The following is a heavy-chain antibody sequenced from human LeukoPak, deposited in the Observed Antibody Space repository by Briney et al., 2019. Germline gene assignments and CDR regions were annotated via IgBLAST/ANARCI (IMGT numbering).Heavy chain of an antibody. J-gene: IGHJ3*01. CDR3: ARPQDFVGTTSSFDV. CDR1: GYSFTTYW. V-gene: IGHV5-51*01. CDR2: IYPGDSDT. D-gene: IGHD1/OR15-1a*01. Sequence: RGESLKISCRGSGYSFTTYWIGWVRQMPGKGLEWMGNIYPGDSDTRYSPSFQGQVTMSADKSINTAYLQWSSLKASDTGMYYCARPQDFVGTTSSFDVWGQGTMVTVSS.